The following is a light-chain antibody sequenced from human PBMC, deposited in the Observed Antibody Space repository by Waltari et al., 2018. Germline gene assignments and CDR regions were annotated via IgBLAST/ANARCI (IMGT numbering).Light chain of an antibody. J-gene: IGKJ3*01. CDR3: QQYDNVPLT. Sequence: DIQMTQSPSSLSASVGDRATITCQASQDINNYLNWYQQKPGKAPKLLIYDASDLELGVPSRFSGSGSATDFTLTISSLQPEDVGTYYCQQYDNVPLTFGPGTKVDIK. V-gene: IGKV1-33*01. CDR2: DAS. CDR1: QDINNY.